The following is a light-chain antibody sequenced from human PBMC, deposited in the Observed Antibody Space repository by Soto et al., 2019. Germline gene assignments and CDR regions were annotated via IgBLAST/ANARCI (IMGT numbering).Light chain of an antibody. Sequence: EIVLTQCPGTLSLSPGERVTLSCRASQSVSTTYLAWYQQKPGQAPRLLIYGASSRATGIPDRFSGSGSGTDFTLTISRLEPEDFAVYYCQQYGSSRWTFGQGNTVDIK. CDR3: QQYGSSRWT. CDR1: QSVSTTY. J-gene: IGKJ1*01. V-gene: IGKV3-20*01. CDR2: GAS.